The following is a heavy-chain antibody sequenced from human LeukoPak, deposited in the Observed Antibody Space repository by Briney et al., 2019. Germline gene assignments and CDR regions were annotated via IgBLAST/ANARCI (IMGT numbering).Heavy chain of an antibody. D-gene: IGHD3-9*01. J-gene: IGHJ4*02. CDR2: INPNSGGT. CDR1: GYTFTGYY. V-gene: IGHV1-2*02. Sequence: ASVKVSCKASGYTFTGYYMHWVRQAPGQGLEWMGWINPNSGGTNYAQKFQGRVTMTRDTSISTAYMELSRLRSDDTAVYYCARGHYDILTGYYFDYWGQGTLVTVSS. CDR3: ARGHYDILTGYYFDY.